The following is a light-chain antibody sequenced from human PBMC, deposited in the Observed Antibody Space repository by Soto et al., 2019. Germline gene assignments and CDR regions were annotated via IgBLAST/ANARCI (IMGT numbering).Light chain of an antibody. CDR3: SSYTSTYIWV. V-gene: IGLV2-14*01. CDR2: GVS. J-gene: IGLJ3*02. CDR1: SSDIGSHNF. Sequence: QSALTQPASVYGSPGQSITISCTGTSSDIGSHNFVSWHQQHPGKAPKFIIYGVSNRPSGVSNRFSGSKSGNTASLTISGLQADDEADYYCSSYTSTYIWVFGGGTKVTVL.